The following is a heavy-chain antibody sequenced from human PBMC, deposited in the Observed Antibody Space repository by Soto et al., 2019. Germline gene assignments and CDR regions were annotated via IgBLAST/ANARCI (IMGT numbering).Heavy chain of an antibody. J-gene: IGHJ6*02. V-gene: IGHV4-59*12. Sequence: SETLSLTCVVSGGSITSYHWSWIRHFPGKGLEWIGYIYYTGTTYYNPSLKSRVTISVDTSNNQFSLKLTSVTAADTAVYYCARDLPYEAKSYYYGMGVWGQGTTVTVSS. CDR3: ARDLPYEAKSYYYGMGV. CDR1: GGSITSYH. CDR2: IYYTGTT. D-gene: IGHD5-12*01.